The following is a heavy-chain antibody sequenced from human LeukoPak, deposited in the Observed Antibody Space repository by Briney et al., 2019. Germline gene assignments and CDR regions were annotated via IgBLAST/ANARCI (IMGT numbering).Heavy chain of an antibody. CDR3: ASLGGGYYYYYMDV. CDR1: GGTFTSYA. D-gene: IGHD3-16*01. Sequence: ASVKVSCKASGGTFTSYAISRVRQAPGQGLEWMGGIIPIFGTANYAQKFQGRVTITTDESTSTAYMELSSLRSEDTAVYYFASLGGGYYYYYMDVWGKGTTVTGSS. V-gene: IGHV1-69*05. J-gene: IGHJ6*03. CDR2: IIPIFGTA.